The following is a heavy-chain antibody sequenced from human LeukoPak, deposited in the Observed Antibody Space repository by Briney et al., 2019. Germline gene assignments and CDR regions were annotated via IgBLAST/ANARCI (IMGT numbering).Heavy chain of an antibody. V-gene: IGHV3-30*02. D-gene: IGHD2-15*01. Sequence: GGSLRLSCAASGFTFSGFGLHWVRQAPGKGLEWVAFIQYDGSNNYYGDSVKGRFTISRANSKNTLYLQMNSLRADDTAVYHCAEESFVGYCSGGYCYGFHWFDPWGQGTLVTVSS. CDR2: IQYDGSNN. CDR1: GFTFSGFG. CDR3: AEESFVGYCSGGYCYGFHWFDP. J-gene: IGHJ5*02.